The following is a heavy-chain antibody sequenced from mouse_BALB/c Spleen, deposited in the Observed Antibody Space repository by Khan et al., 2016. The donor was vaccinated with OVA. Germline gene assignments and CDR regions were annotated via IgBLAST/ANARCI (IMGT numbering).Heavy chain of an antibody. CDR1: GYTFTSYW. D-gene: IGHD1-1*01. J-gene: IGHJ2*01. CDR2: INPSTGYT. V-gene: IGHV1-7*01. CDR3: ARRGLRWDFDY. Sequence: QVQLKESGAELAKPGASVKMSCKASGYTFTSYWMNWVKQRPGQGLEWIGYINPSTGYTEYNQKFKDKATLTADKSSSTAYMQLSSLTSEESAVYYCARRGLRWDFDYWGQGTTLTGSS.